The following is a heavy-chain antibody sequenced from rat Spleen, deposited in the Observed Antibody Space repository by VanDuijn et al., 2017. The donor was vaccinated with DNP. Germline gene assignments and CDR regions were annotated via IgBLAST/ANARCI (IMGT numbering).Heavy chain of an antibody. Sequence: EVQLVESGGGLVQPGRSLKLSCAASGFTFSTYGMAWVRQAPTKGLEWVASIPNSGGSTYYRDSVKGRFTISRDNAKSTLYLQMNSLRSEDTATYYCARWGYYSGDDAMDAWGQGTSVTVSS. D-gene: IGHD1-1*01. V-gene: IGHV5S23*01. CDR1: GFTFSTYG. J-gene: IGHJ4*01. CDR3: ARWGYYSGDDAMDA. CDR2: IPNSGGST.